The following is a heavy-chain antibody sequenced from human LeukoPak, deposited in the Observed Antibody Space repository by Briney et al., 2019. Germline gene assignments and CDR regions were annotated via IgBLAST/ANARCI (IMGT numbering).Heavy chain of an antibody. V-gene: IGHV3-23*01. J-gene: IGHJ5*02. CDR1: GFTFSSYG. Sequence: GGSLRLSCAASGFTFSSYGMSWVRQAPGKGLEWVSAISGSGGSTYYADSVKGRFTISRDNSKNTLYLQMNSLRAEDTAVYYCAKDSSGWYRGNWFDPWGQGTLVTVSS. CDR2: ISGSGGST. D-gene: IGHD6-19*01. CDR3: AKDSSGWYRGNWFDP.